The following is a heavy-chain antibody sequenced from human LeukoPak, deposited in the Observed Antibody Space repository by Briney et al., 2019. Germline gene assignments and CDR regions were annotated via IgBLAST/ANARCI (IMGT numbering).Heavy chain of an antibody. D-gene: IGHD5-12*01. CDR3: ARDLSSSYDLHFDY. CDR1: GFTFSSYA. Sequence: GGSLRLSCAASGFTFSSYAMHWVRQAPGKGLEWVAVISYDGSNKYYADSVQGRFTISGENSKNTLYLQMNSLRAEDTAVYYCARDLSSSYDLHFDYWGQASLVTV. CDR2: ISYDGSNK. J-gene: IGHJ4*02. V-gene: IGHV3-30-3*01.